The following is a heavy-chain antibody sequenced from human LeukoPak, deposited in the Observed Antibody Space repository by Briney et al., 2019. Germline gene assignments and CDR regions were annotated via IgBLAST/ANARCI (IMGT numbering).Heavy chain of an antibody. CDR2: INPNSGGT. D-gene: IGHD3-22*01. V-gene: IGHV1-2*06. J-gene: IGHJ3*02. Sequence: ASVKVSCKASGYTFTGYYMHWVRQAPGQGLEWMGRINPNSGGTNYAQKFQGRVTMTRDTSISTAYMELSSLRSEDTAVYYCAASYYYDSSGYFSEAFDIWGQGTMVTVSS. CDR1: GYTFTGYY. CDR3: AASYYYDSSGYFSEAFDI.